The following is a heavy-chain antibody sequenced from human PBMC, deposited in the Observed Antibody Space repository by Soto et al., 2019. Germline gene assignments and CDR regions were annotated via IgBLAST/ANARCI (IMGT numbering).Heavy chain of an antibody. CDR3: ASLSREFCVFGVCTLRSAWFDS. CDR1: GVSVSSTCHS. V-gene: IGHV4-39*01. D-gene: IGHD3-16*01. CDR2: VYFRGST. Sequence: ASTLSLTCTVTGVSVSSTCHSWGAVPQPPGKRLGCIGNVYFRGSTYYNSSPKSRLNILVDTSKNQISLNLISVTAADTAIYYCASLSREFCVFGVCTLRSAWFDSWGRRTLVGVTS. J-gene: IGHJ5*01.